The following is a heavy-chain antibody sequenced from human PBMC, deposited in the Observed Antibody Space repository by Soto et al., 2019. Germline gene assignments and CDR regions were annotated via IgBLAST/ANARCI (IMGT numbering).Heavy chain of an antibody. CDR2: IKPRSENYAT. V-gene: IGHV3-73*01. D-gene: IGHD3-10*01. Sequence: VGSLRLSCAASGITFSDSAIHWVRQASGKGLEWIGRIKPRSENYATAYAASVTGRFTFFRDDSKNMAYLQMNSLNTEDTAIYFCTTLTKWEFFWLTPGGQETLVTVPS. CDR1: GITFSDSA. J-gene: IGHJ4*02. CDR3: TTLTKWEFFWLTP.